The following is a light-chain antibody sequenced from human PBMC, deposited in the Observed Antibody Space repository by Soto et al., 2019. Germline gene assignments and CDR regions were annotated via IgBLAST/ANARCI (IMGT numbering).Light chain of an antibody. CDR3: EQYNNWPPWT. V-gene: IGKV3-15*01. Sequence: EIVMTQSPATLSVSPGERATLSCRASQSVSSNLAWYQRQPGQAPRLLMYDASNRATGIPARFSGSGSGTEFTLTIRSLQSEDFAVYYCEQYNNWPPWTFGQGTKVEIK. CDR1: QSVSSN. J-gene: IGKJ1*01. CDR2: DAS.